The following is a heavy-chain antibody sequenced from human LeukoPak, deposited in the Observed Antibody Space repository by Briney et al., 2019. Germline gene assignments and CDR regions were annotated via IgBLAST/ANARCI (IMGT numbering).Heavy chain of an antibody. J-gene: IGHJ4*02. CDR1: GFTFSSYA. Sequence: GGSLRLSCAASGFTFSSYAMHWVRQAPGKGLEWVAVISYDGSNKYYADSVKGRFTISRDNSKNTLYLQMNSLRVEDTAVYYCVRDIREYDFWGQGTLVTVSS. CDR2: ISYDGSNK. V-gene: IGHV3-30-3*01. D-gene: IGHD3-10*01. CDR3: VRDIREYDF.